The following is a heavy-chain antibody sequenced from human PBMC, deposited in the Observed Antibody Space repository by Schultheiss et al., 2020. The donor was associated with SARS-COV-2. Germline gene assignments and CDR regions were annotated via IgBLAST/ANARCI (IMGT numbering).Heavy chain of an antibody. Sequence: SETLSLTCTVSGGSINSNYWSWIRQPAGKGLEWIGRIYISGSTNYNPSLKSRVTISVDTSKNQFSLKLSSVTAADTAVYYCARMMPALYSSGWYDYYYGMDVWGQGTTVTVSS. CDR2: IYISGST. CDR3: ARMMPALYSSGWYDYYYGMDV. D-gene: IGHD6-19*01. V-gene: IGHV4-4*07. J-gene: IGHJ6*02. CDR1: GGSINSNY.